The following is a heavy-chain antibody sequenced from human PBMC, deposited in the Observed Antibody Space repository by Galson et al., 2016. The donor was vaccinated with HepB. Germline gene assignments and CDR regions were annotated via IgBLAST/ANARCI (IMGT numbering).Heavy chain of an antibody. D-gene: IGHD2-21*02. Sequence: PALVKPTQTLTLTCTFSGFSLSSTKMGVGWIRQPPGKALEWLAVIYWDNDRRYSPSLRTRLTITKDTSKNQVVLTMTDIDPADTATYYCAHKPFAGDCLMQNQMPIAQYDFDYWGQGILVTVSS. CDR2: IYWDNDR. CDR1: GFSLSSTKMG. J-gene: IGHJ4*02. CDR3: AHKPFAGDCLMQNQMPIAQYDFDY. V-gene: IGHV2-5*02.